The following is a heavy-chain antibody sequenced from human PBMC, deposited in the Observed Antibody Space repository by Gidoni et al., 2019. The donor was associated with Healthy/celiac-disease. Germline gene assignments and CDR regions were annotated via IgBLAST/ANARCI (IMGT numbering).Heavy chain of an antibody. J-gene: IGHJ4*02. CDR2: INHSGST. Sequence: QVQLQQWGAGLLKPSETMSLSCDVYGGSFSGYYWSWIRQPPGKGLEWIGEINHSGSTNYNPSLKSRVTISVDTSKNQFSLKLSSVTAADTAVYYCARGRDYYDSSGYYSLYFDYWGQGTLVTVSS. D-gene: IGHD3-22*01. CDR3: ARGRDYYDSSGYYSLYFDY. V-gene: IGHV4-34*01. CDR1: GGSFSGYY.